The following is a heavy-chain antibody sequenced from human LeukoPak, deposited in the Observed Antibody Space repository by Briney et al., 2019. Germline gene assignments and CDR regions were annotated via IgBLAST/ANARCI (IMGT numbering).Heavy chain of an antibody. CDR1: GFTFSSYS. CDR3: ARVLSGYDHIDY. V-gene: IGHV3-21*04. Sequence: GGSLRLSCAASGFTFSSYSMNWVRQAPGKGLEWVSSISSSSSYIYYADSVKGRFTISRDNAKNSLYLQMDSLRAEDTAVYYCARVLSGYDHIDYWGQGTLVTVSS. D-gene: IGHD5-12*01. CDR2: ISSSSSYI. J-gene: IGHJ4*02.